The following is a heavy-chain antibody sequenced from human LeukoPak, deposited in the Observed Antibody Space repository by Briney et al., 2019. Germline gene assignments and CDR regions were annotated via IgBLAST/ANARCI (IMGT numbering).Heavy chain of an antibody. D-gene: IGHD2-15*01. V-gene: IGHV4-34*01. J-gene: IGHJ2*01. Sequence: PSGTLSLTCAVYGGSFSGYYWSWIRQPPGKGLEWIGESTHSANGSYNPTLKSRVTMSVDPSKNQFSLKLSPVTAADTAVYYCARGRRTYSIGGYFDIWGRGSLVTVSS. CDR3: ARGRRTYSIGGYFDI. CDR1: GGSFSGYY. CDR2: STHSANG.